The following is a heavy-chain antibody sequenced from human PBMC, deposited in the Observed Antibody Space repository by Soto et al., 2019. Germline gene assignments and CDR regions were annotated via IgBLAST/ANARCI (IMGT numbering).Heavy chain of an antibody. D-gene: IGHD1-26*01. J-gene: IGHJ2*01. CDR2: ISNGAGSST. V-gene: IGHV3-23*01. CDR3: AQKRGATDNWFFDL. Sequence: EVQLLESGGGLVQLGGSLRLSCAASGFVFSGYAMTWVRQTPGKGLEWGSSISNGAGSSTYYADSVKGRFTISRDNSKNTVFLQMNSLRAEDTAVYYCAQKRGATDNWFFDLWGRGTLVTVSS. CDR1: GFVFSGYA.